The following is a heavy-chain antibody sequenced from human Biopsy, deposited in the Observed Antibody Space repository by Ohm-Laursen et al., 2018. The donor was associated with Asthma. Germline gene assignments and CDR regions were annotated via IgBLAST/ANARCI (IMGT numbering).Heavy chain of an antibody. CDR1: GGSFSSNY. CDR3: ARGSSSRLSQWELLVSGGKRAHSYYGMDV. CDR2: PHHSGYT. J-gene: IGHJ6*02. D-gene: IGHD1-26*01. Sequence: SETLSLTCAVYGGSFSSNYWSWIRQTPGKGLEWLGEPHHSGYTNYNPPLRSRLTLSADTSKNQFSLRLTSVTAADTAVYYCARGSSSRLSQWELLVSGGKRAHSYYGMDVWGQGTTVTVSS. V-gene: IGHV4-34*01.